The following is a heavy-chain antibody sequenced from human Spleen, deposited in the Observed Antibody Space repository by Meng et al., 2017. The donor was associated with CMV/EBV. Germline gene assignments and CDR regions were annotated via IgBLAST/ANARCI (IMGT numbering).Heavy chain of an antibody. D-gene: IGHD2-15*01. CDR2: ISGSGDVT. V-gene: IGHV3-23*01. CDR1: GFSFSSYG. Sequence: GGSLRLSCAASGFSFSSYGMSWVRQAPGEGLEWVSAISGSGDVTYYRDSVKGRFTISRDNSKNTLYLQMNSLRVEDTAVYYCTRDSDIVGGMDVWGQGTTVTVSS. J-gene: IGHJ6*02. CDR3: TRDSDIVGGMDV.